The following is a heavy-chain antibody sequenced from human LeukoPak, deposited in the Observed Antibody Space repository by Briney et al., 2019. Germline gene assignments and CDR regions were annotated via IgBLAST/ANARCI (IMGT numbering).Heavy chain of an antibody. V-gene: IGHV3-23*01. CDR3: AKAFGYCSSTSCYFGRFDP. D-gene: IGHD2-2*03. CDR2: ISGSGGST. CDR1: GFSFSSYA. Sequence: GGSLRLSCAASGFSFSSYAMSWVRQAPGKGLEWVSAISGSGGSTYYADSVKGRFTISRDNSKNTLYLQMNSLRAEDTAVYYCAKAFGYCSSTSCYFGRFDPWGQGTLVTVSS. J-gene: IGHJ5*02.